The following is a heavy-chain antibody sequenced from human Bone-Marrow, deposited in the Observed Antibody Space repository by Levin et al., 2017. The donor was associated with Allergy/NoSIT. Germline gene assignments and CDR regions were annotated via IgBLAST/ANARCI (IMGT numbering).Heavy chain of an antibody. CDR3: ARESYRCSGGSCFFDS. Sequence: ASVKVSCKASGHIFTNYAINWVRQAPGQGLEWMGWINTMSGNPTYAQGFTGRFVFYLDTSVSTAYLQISSLQAEDTAVYYCARESYRCSGGSCFFDSWGQGTLVTVSP. V-gene: IGHV7-4-1*02. D-gene: IGHD2-15*01. J-gene: IGHJ4*02. CDR2: INTMSGNP. CDR1: GHIFTNYA.